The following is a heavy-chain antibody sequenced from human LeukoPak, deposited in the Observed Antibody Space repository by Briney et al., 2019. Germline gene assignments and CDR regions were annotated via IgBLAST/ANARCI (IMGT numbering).Heavy chain of an antibody. V-gene: IGHV7-4-1*02. D-gene: IGHD4-17*01. J-gene: IGHJ6*03. CDR3: ASPLRTVTTSYYYYYMDV. CDR1: GYTFTSYA. Sequence: ASVKVSYKASGYTFTSYAMNWVRQAPGQGLEWMGWINTNTGNPTYAQGFTGRFVFSLDTSVSTAYLQISSLKAEDTAVYYCASPLRTVTTSYYYYYMDVWGKGTTVTVSS. CDR2: INTNTGNP.